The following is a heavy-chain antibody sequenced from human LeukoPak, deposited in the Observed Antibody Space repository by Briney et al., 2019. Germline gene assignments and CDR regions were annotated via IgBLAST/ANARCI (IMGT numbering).Heavy chain of an antibody. Sequence: GASVKVSCKASGYTFTNYHIAWVRQAHGQGLEWMGWVSTNDGNTVYAQRRQGRVTMTTDTSTSVAYMELRSLTSDDTAVYYCTRAPPGMTMMTDYWGQGTLVTVSS. CDR3: TRAPPGMTMMTDY. CDR1: GYTFTNYH. D-gene: IGHD3-22*01. CDR2: VSTNDGNT. J-gene: IGHJ4*02. V-gene: IGHV1-18*01.